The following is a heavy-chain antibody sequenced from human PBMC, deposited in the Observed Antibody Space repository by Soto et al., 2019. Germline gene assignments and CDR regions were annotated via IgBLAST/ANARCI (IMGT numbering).Heavy chain of an antibody. CDR1: GGSISSGGYS. Sequence: LQLEESGSGLVKPSQTLSLTCAVSGGSISSGGYSWSWIRQPPGKGLEWIGYIYHSGSTYYNPSLKSRVTISVDRSKNQFPLKLSSVTAADTAVYYCARVPGPWGQGTLVTVSS. V-gene: IGHV4-30-2*01. CDR2: IYHSGST. D-gene: IGHD3-10*01. CDR3: ARVPGP. J-gene: IGHJ5*02.